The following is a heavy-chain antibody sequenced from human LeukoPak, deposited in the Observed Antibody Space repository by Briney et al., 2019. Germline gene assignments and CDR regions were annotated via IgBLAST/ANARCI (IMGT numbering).Heavy chain of an antibody. CDR2: IYPGDSDT. CDR1: GYSFTSYW. Sequence: GESLKISCKGSGYSFTSYWIGCVRQMPGKGLEWMGIIYPGDSDTRYSPSFQGQVTISADKSISTAYLQWSSLKASDTAMYYCARGGYYDSSGYYPLGSEFDYWGQGTLVTVSS. J-gene: IGHJ4*02. CDR3: ARGGYYDSSGYYPLGSEFDY. V-gene: IGHV5-51*01. D-gene: IGHD3-22*01.